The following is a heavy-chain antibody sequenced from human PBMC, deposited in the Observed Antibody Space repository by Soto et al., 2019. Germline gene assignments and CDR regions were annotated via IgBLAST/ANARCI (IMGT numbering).Heavy chain of an antibody. V-gene: IGHV4-39*07. CDR1: GGSISSASYF. CDR2: IFHSGGT. Sequence: SETLSLTCAVSGGSISSASYFWGWIRQPPGKGLEWIGTIFHSGGTNYNPSLKSRVTISVDTSKNQFSLQLSSVTAADTAVYYCARRKGGDYGHYFDYWGQGTLVTVSS. J-gene: IGHJ4*02. D-gene: IGHD4-17*01. CDR3: ARRKGGDYGHYFDY.